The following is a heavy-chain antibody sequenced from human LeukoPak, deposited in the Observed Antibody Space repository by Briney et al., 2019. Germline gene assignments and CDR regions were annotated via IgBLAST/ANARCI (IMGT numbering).Heavy chain of an antibody. Sequence: AGGSLRLSCAASGFTFSSYWMSWVRQAPGKGLEWVANIKQDGSEKYYVDSVKGRFTISRDNAKNSLYLQMNSLRAEDTAVYYCARAGSSGWYYYYYGMDVLGQGTTVTVSS. D-gene: IGHD6-19*01. CDR1: GFTFSSYW. CDR2: IKQDGSEK. V-gene: IGHV3-7*01. CDR3: ARAGSSGWYYYYYGMDV. J-gene: IGHJ6*02.